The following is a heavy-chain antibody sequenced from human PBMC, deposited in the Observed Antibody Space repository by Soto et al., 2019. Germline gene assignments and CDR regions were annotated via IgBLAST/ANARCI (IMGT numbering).Heavy chain of an antibody. CDR3: ARVVPGAEAWFGP. J-gene: IGHJ5*02. CDR2: INLNSGGA. D-gene: IGHD2-2*01. CDR1: GYTFTGYY. V-gene: IGHV1-2*02. Sequence: ASVKVSCKASGYTFTGYYFHWVRQVPGQGLEWVGWINLNSGGAIYAQKFQGRVSMTTDTSTTTAYMELRSLRSDDTAVYYCARVVPGAEAWFGPWGQGTLVTVSS.